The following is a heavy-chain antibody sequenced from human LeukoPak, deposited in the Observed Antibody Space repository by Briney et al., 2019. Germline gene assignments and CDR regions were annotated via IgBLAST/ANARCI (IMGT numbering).Heavy chain of an antibody. CDR1: GYTFTSYG. CDR2: ISAYNGNT. V-gene: IGHV1-18*01. CDR3: ARGYYYDSSGYYYPDY. D-gene: IGHD3-22*01. Sequence: ASVKVSCKASGYTFTSYGISWVRQAPGQGLEWMGWISAYNGNTNYAQKLQGRVTMTTDTSTSTAYMELRSLRSDDTAVYYRARGYYYDSSGYYYPDYWGQGTLVTVSS. J-gene: IGHJ4*02.